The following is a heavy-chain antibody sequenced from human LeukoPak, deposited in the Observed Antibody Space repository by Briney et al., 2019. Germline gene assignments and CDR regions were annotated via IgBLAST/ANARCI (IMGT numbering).Heavy chain of an antibody. Sequence: SETLSLTCTVSGGSISSYYWSWIREPPGKGLEWIGYIYYSGSTNYNPSLKSRVTISVDTSKNQFSLKLSSVTAADTAVYYCARVPLGYYDSSGYYYDYWGQGTLVTVSS. CDR2: IYYSGST. V-gene: IGHV4-59*01. CDR3: ARVPLGYYDSSGYYYDY. J-gene: IGHJ4*02. D-gene: IGHD3-22*01. CDR1: GGSISSYY.